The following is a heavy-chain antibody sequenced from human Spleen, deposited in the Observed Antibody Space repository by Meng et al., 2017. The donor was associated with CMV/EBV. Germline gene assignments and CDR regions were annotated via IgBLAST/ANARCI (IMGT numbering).Heavy chain of an antibody. J-gene: IGHJ5*02. Sequence: SETLSLTCTVSGGSISIYYWSWIRQPPGKGLEWIGYIYYSGSTNYNPSLKSRVTISVDTSKNQFSLKLSSVTAADTAVYYCARERRFRFDPWGQGTLVTVSS. CDR3: ARERRFRFDP. V-gene: IGHV4-59*01. CDR1: GGSISIYY. CDR2: IYYSGST.